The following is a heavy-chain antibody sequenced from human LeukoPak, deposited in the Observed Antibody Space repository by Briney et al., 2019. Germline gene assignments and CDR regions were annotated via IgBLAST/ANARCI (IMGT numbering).Heavy chain of an antibody. CDR2: ISGSGGST. J-gene: IGHJ4*02. CDR3: AKVNGYCSTTRCFFDY. D-gene: IGHD2-2*01. V-gene: IGHV3-23*01. CDR1: GFTFSSYA. Sequence: PGGSLRLSCAAPGFTFSSYAMSWVRQAPGKGLEWVSTISGSGGSTYYADSVKGRFTISRDNSKNTLYLQMNSLRAEDTAEYYCAKVNGYCSTTRCFFDYWGQGTLVTVSS.